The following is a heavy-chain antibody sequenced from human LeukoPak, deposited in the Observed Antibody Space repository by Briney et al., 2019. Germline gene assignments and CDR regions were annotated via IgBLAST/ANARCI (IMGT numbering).Heavy chain of an antibody. CDR1: DDSITSYY. Sequence: SETLSLTCTVSDDSITSYYRSWIRQPPGKGLEWIAYIHYSGRTNYNPSLKSRVTISIDTSKNQFSLKLTSVTAADTAVYYCAGASRGWDFDYWSQGTLVSVSS. V-gene: IGHV4-59*01. CDR3: AGASRGWDFDY. D-gene: IGHD6-19*01. J-gene: IGHJ4*02. CDR2: IHYSGRT.